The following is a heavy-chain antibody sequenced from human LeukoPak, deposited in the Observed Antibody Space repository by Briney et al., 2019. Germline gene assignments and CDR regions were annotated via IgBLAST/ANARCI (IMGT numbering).Heavy chain of an antibody. CDR3: ARCVVRGVIITTQFDY. Sequence: SVKVSCKASGGTFSSNAISWVRQAPGQGLGWMGRIIPILGIANYAQKFQGRVTITADKSTSTAYMELSSLRSEDTAVYYCARCVVRGVIITTQFDYWGQGTLVTVSS. V-gene: IGHV1-69*04. CDR1: GGTFSSNA. J-gene: IGHJ4*02. CDR2: IIPILGIA. D-gene: IGHD3-10*01.